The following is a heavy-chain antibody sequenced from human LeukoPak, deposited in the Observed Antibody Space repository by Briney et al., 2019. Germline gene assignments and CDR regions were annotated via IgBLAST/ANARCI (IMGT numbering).Heavy chain of an antibody. V-gene: IGHV3-9*01. Sequence: GRSLRLSCVVSGFIFDDHAMHWVRQVPGKGLEWVSAISWNSDNIAYADSVKGRFTISRDNAKNSLYLQMNSLRAEDTALYYCAKAPTATRYSNSWYPEWGQGTLVTVSS. CDR2: ISWNSDNI. J-gene: IGHJ4*02. D-gene: IGHD6-13*01. CDR1: GFIFDDHA. CDR3: AKAPTATRYSNSWYPE.